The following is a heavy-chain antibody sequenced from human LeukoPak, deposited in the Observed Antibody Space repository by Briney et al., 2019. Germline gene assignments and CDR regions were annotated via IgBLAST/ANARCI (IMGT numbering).Heavy chain of an antibody. J-gene: IGHJ4*02. D-gene: IGHD6-13*01. CDR1: GGSISSSSYY. V-gene: IGHV4-39*01. Sequence: SETLSLTCTVSGGSISSSSYYWGWIRQPPGKGLEWIGSIYYSGSTYYNPSLKSRVTISVDTSKNQFSLKLSSVTAADTAVYYCARRRSGSSSWYGYFDYWGQGTPVTVSS. CDR2: IYYSGST. CDR3: ARRRSGSSSWYGYFDY.